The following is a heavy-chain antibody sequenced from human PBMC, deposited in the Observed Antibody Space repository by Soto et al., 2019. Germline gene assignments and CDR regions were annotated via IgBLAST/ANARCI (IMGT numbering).Heavy chain of an antibody. D-gene: IGHD3-16*01. CDR2: INPNSGRT. Sequence: QVQLVQSGAEVKKPGASVKVSCKASGYAFSQFYIHWMRQAPGQGLEWMGWINPNSGRTKFAQKFQGWVTMTRDTSIKTVYMELSGLKSDATAVYYCASECGGPAATLDYYYFYMDVWGKGTTVTVSS. J-gene: IGHJ6*03. CDR1: GYAFSQFY. CDR3: ASECGGPAATLDYYYFYMDV. V-gene: IGHV1-2*04.